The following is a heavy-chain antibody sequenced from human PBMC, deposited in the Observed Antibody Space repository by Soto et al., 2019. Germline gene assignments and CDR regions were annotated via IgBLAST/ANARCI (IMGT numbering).Heavy chain of an antibody. CDR2: VXXXXXXX. CDR1: GFTFGNYG. Sequence: QEQLVESGGGVVQPGTSLRLSCVTFGFTFGNYGIHWVRQAPGRGLEWVAVVXXXXXXXXXTESVKGRLXLXRDXSEXXXXXXXXXXXXXXXXXXXXXXXXXXXXXTXVVAPDFWGQGTLVTVSS. CDR3: XXXXXXXXXTXVVAPDF. J-gene: IGHJ4*02. V-gene: IGHV3-33*01. D-gene: IGHD5-12*01.